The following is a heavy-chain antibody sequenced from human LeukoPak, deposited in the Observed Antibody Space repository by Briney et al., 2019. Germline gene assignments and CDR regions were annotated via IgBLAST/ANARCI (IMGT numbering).Heavy chain of an antibody. Sequence: GGSLRLSCAASGFTVSSNYMSWVRQAPGKGLEWVSVIYSGGSTYYADSVKGRFTISRDNSKNTLYLQMNSLRAEDTAVYYCARDRRSAFDIWGQGTMATVSS. J-gene: IGHJ3*02. V-gene: IGHV3-66*01. CDR3: ARDRRSAFDI. CDR2: IYSGGST. CDR1: GFTVSSNY.